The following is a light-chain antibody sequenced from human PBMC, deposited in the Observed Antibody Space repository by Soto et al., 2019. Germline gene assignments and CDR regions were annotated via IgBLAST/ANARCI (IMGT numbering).Light chain of an antibody. Sequence: EIVMTQSPATLSVSPGERATLSCRASQSVSSNLVWYQQKPGQAPRLLIYGASTRATGIPARFSGSGSGTEFTLTISGLQPEDFATYYCQQYNSYSQTFGQGTKVDIK. CDR1: QSVSSN. CDR3: QQYNSYSQT. V-gene: IGKV3-15*01. J-gene: IGKJ1*01. CDR2: GAS.